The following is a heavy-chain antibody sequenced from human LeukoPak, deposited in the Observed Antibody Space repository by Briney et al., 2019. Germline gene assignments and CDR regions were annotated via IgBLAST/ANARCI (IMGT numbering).Heavy chain of an antibody. D-gene: IGHD1-26*01. V-gene: IGHV1-69*05. CDR2: IIPIFGTA. CDR1: GGTFSSYA. J-gene: IGHJ6*02. Sequence: ASVKVSCKASGGTFSSYAISWVRQAPGQGLEWMGGIIPIFGTANYAQKLQGRVTMTTDTSTSTAYMELRSLRSDDTAVYYCARGVREGGATWYYYYGMDVWGQGTTVTVSS. CDR3: ARGVREGGATWYYYYGMDV.